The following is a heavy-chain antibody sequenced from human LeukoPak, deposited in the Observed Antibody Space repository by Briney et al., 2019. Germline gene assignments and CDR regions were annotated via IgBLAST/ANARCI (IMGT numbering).Heavy chain of an antibody. CDR2: IWYDGSNK. CDR3: AKGPSVVSVDY. CDR1: GFTFSSYG. J-gene: IGHJ4*02. Sequence: GRSLRLSCAASGFTFSSYGMHWVRQAPGKGLEWVAVIWYDGSNKYYADSVKGRFTISRDNAKNSLYLQMNSLRAEDTALYYCAKGPSVVSVDYWGQGTLVTVSS. V-gene: IGHV3-33*03. D-gene: IGHD3-22*01.